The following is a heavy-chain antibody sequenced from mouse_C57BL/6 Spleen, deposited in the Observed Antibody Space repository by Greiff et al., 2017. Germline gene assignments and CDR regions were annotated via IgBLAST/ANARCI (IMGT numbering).Heavy chain of an antibody. CDR2: ILPGSGST. D-gene: IGHD1-1*01. CDR3: ASWFITTVVADDAMDY. Sequence: QVQLQQSGAELMKPGASVKLSCKATGYTFTGYWIEWVKQRPGHGLEWIGEILPGSGSTNYNGKFKGKATFTADTSSNTAYMQLSSLTTEDSAIYYCASWFITTVVADDAMDYWGQGTSVTVSS. J-gene: IGHJ4*01. CDR1: GYTFTGYW. V-gene: IGHV1-9*01.